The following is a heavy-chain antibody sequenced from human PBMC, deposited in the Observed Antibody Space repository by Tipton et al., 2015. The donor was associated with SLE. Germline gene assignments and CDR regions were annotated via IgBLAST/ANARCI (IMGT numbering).Heavy chain of an antibody. Sequence: SLRLSCAASGFTFDDYAMHWVRQAPGKGLEWVSGINWNSGSIVYADSVKGRFTISRDNAKTSLYLQMNSLRAEDTALYYCAKDGRDSGNLQHWGQGTLVTASS. CDR1: GFTFDDYA. J-gene: IGHJ1*01. V-gene: IGHV3-9*01. CDR3: AKDGRDSGNLQH. CDR2: INWNSGSI. D-gene: IGHD1-26*01.